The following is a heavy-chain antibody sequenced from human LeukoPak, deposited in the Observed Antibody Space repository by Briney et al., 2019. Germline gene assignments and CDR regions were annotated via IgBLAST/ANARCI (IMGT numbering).Heavy chain of an antibody. J-gene: IGHJ4*02. CDR1: GFTFSSYW. D-gene: IGHD4-23*01. CDR2: IKSKTDGGTT. V-gene: IGHV3-15*01. Sequence: GGSLRLSCAASGFTFSSYWMSWVRQAPGKGLEWVGRIKSKTDGGTTDYAAPVKGRFTISRDDSKNTLYLQMNSLKTEDTAVYYCTTETDDYGGTAPYWGQGTLVTVSS. CDR3: TTETDDYGGTAPY.